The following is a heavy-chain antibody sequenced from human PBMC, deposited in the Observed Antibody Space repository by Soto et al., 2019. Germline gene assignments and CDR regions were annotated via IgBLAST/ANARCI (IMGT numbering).Heavy chain of an antibody. V-gene: IGHV3-23*01. CDR3: AKRDTRGKTYYYYGMDV. J-gene: IGHJ6*02. D-gene: IGHD6-25*01. CDR2: ISGSGGST. CDR1: GFAYSSYV. Sequence: GSLRLYCAASGFAYSSYVVGRRRKDQGTRLEWVSAISGSGGSTYYADSVKGRFTISRDNSKNTLYLQMNSLRAEDTAVYYCAKRDTRGKTYYYYGMDVWGQGTTVTISS.